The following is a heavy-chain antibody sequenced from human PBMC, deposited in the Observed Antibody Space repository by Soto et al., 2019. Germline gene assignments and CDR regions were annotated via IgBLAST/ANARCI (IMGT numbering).Heavy chain of an antibody. CDR3: AKHEGYCSSTTCSNFDS. Sequence: EVQLVQSGAVVKKPGESLKISCRGSGFTFTNYWIAWVRQMPGKGLEWMGIIYPGDSDTSYSPSFQGQVTISADKSINTAYLHWSTPKASDTAMYYCAKHEGYCSSTTCSNFDSWGQGTLVTVSS. J-gene: IGHJ4*02. V-gene: IGHV5-51*01. CDR2: IYPGDSDT. D-gene: IGHD2-2*01. CDR1: GFTFTNYW.